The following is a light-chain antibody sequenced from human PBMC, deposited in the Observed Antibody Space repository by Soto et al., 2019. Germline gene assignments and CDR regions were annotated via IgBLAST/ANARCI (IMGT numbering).Light chain of an antibody. CDR3: QLYGGSPPRGT. J-gene: IGKJ3*01. Sequence: EVVLTQSPATLSLSPGARATLSCRASQSIDVGHLAWYQHKGGQAPRLLIHAASTRAPGVPDRFSGSGFGTAYRHIIHRLETEDFELYYCQLYGGSPPRGTFGPGTTV. CDR1: QSIDVGH. CDR2: AAS. V-gene: IGKV3-20*01.